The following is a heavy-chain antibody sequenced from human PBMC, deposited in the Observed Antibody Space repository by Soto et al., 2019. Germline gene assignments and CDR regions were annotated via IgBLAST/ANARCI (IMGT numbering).Heavy chain of an antibody. Sequence: VQLVESGGGVVQPGRSLRLSCAASGFTFSSYGMHWVRQAPGKGLEWVAVIWYDGSNKYYADSVKGRFTISRDNSKNTLYLQMNSLRAEDTAVYYCARDYTTPSGYGDYWGQGTLVTVSS. CDR3: ARDYTTPSGYGDY. CDR2: IWYDGSNK. CDR1: GFTFSSYG. V-gene: IGHV3-33*01. D-gene: IGHD3-22*01. J-gene: IGHJ4*02.